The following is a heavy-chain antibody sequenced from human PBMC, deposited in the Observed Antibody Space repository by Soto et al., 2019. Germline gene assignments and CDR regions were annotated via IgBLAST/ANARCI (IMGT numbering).Heavy chain of an antibody. Sequence: GGSLRLSCAASGFSFSNYWMHRVRQAPGKGLVWVSRVNNDGSDTVYADSVKGRFTISRDNAKNTLYLQMNSLRAEDTAVYYCARGLFGHDFWGQGILVTLSS. CDR2: VNNDGSDT. CDR3: ARGLFGHDF. D-gene: IGHD3-16*01. CDR1: GFSFSNYW. V-gene: IGHV3-74*01. J-gene: IGHJ4*02.